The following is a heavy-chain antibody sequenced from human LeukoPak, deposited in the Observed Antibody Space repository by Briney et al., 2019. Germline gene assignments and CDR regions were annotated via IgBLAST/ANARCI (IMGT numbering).Heavy chain of an antibody. V-gene: IGHV1-8*03. Sequence: GASVKVSCKASGYTFTSYDINWVRQATGQGLEWMGWMNPNSGNTGYAQKFQGRVTITRNTSISTAYMELSSLRSEDTAVYYCARVPGIAARPSFAYWGQGTLVTVSS. CDR3: ARVPGIAARPSFAY. CDR1: GYTFTSYD. D-gene: IGHD6-6*01. J-gene: IGHJ4*02. CDR2: MNPNSGNT.